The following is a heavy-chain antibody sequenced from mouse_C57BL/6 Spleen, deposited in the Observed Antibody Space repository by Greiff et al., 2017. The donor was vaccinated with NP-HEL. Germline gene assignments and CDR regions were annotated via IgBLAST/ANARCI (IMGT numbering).Heavy chain of an antibody. D-gene: IGHD2-3*01. CDR3: TSDDGYQYYYAMDY. Sequence: EVQLVESGEGLVKPGGSLKLSCAASGFTFSSYAMSWVRQTPEKRLEWVAYISSGGDYIYYADTVKGRFTISRDNARNTLYLQMSSLKSEDTAMYYCTSDDGYQYYYAMDYWGQGTSVTVSS. J-gene: IGHJ4*01. CDR1: GFTFSSYA. V-gene: IGHV5-9-1*02. CDR2: ISSGGDYI.